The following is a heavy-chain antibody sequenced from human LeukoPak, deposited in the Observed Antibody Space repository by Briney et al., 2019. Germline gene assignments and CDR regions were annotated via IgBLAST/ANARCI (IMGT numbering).Heavy chain of an antibody. Sequence: ASVKVSCKASGYTFTSYDINWVRQATGQGLEWMGWMNPNSGNTGYAQKFQERVTITRDMSTSTAYMELSSLRSEDTAVYYCAAGYYDSSGSNYYYGMDVWGQGTTVTVSS. D-gene: IGHD3-22*01. CDR2: MNPNSGNT. CDR1: GYTFTSYD. V-gene: IGHV1-8*01. CDR3: AAGYYDSSGSNYYYGMDV. J-gene: IGHJ6*02.